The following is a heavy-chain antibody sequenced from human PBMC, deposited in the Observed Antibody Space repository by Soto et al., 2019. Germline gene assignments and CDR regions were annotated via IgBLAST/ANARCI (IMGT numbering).Heavy chain of an antibody. CDR1: GFTFSSYS. D-gene: IGHD1-26*01. Sequence: GGSLRLSCAASGFTFSSYSMHWVRQATGKGLVWVSRVNSDGSSSSYADSVKGRFTISRDNAKNTPYLQMAGLRAEDTAVYYCARVGGTSWHWGQGTLVTVSS. CDR3: ARVGGTSWH. CDR2: VNSDGSSS. V-gene: IGHV3-74*01. J-gene: IGHJ4*02.